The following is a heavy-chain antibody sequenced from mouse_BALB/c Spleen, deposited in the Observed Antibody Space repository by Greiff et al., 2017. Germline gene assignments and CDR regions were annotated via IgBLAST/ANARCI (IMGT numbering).Heavy chain of an antibody. V-gene: IGHV1-54*01. CDR2: INPGSGGT. Sequence: QVQLKQSGAELVRPGTSVKVSCKASGYAFTNYLIEWVKQRPGQGLEWIGVINPGSGGTNYNEKFKGKATLTADKSSSTAYMQLSSLTSDDSAVYFCARSTLRYDYHYAMDYWGQGTSVTVSS. D-gene: IGHD2-4*01. CDR1: GYAFTNYL. J-gene: IGHJ4*01. CDR3: ARSTLRYDYHYAMDY.